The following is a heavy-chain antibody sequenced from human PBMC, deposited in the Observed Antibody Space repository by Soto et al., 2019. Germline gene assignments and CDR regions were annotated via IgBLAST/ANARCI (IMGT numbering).Heavy chain of an antibody. Sequence: GASVKVSCKASGYTFTGYYMHWVRQAPGQGLEWMGWINPNSGGTNYAQKFQGWVTMTRDTSISTAYMELSSLTSEDTAVYYCARGLYSNPHFDYWGQGTLVTVSS. CDR1: GYTFTGYY. CDR2: INPNSGGT. J-gene: IGHJ4*02. D-gene: IGHD4-4*01. V-gene: IGHV1-2*04. CDR3: ARGLYSNPHFDY.